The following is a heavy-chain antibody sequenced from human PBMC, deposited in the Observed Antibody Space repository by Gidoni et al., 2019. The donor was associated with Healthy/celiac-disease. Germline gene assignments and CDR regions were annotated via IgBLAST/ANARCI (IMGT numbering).Heavy chain of an antibody. J-gene: IGHJ6*02. D-gene: IGHD3-16*01. Sequence: QVQLVESGGGVVQPGRSLRLSCAAAGFTCSSYGMHWGRQAPGKGLEWVAVIWYDGSNKYYADSVKGRFTISRDNSKNTLYLQMNSLRAEDTAVYYCARDLVAYNSIFGGMDVWGQGTTVTVSS. CDR1: GFTCSSYG. CDR3: ARDLVAYNSIFGGMDV. CDR2: IWYDGSNK. V-gene: IGHV3-33*01.